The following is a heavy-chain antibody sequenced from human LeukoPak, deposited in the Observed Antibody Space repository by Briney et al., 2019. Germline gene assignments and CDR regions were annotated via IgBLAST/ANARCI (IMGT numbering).Heavy chain of an antibody. CDR3: AKESGYDVDFDY. Sequence: GGSLRLSCAASGFTLSSYAMTWVRQAPGKGLEWVSIISGSGDSTYYADSVKGRFTISRDNSKNTLYLQMNSLRADDTAVYYCAKESGYDVDFDYWGQGTLVTVSS. V-gene: IGHV3-23*01. J-gene: IGHJ4*02. D-gene: IGHD5-12*01. CDR2: ISGSGDST. CDR1: GFTLSSYA.